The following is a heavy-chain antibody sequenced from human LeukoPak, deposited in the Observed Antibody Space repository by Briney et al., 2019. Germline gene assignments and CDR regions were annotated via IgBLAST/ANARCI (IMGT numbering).Heavy chain of an antibody. Sequence: ASVRVSCKASGYTFTSYGISWVRQAPGQGLEWMGWINTYNGNTEYTQKLQGRVTMTTDTSTSTVYMELRSLRLDDTVVYYCARDRWELANYYFDYWGQGTLVTVSS. CDR3: ARDRWELANYYFDY. V-gene: IGHV1-18*01. J-gene: IGHJ4*02. CDR2: INTYNGNT. D-gene: IGHD1-26*01. CDR1: GYTFTSYG.